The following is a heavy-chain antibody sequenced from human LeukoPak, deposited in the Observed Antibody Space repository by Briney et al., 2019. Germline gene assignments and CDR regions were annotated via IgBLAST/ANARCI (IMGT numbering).Heavy chain of an antibody. D-gene: IGHD5-12*01. CDR2: IGAIGVST. Sequence: GGSLRLSCAASGFTFSSYAMNWVRQAPGKGLEWVSGIGAIGVSTFYGDSVKGRFTMSRDNSKNTLYLRMDSLRAEDTAVYYCAKDQGGYSAYGHLDYWGQGTLVTVSS. V-gene: IGHV3-23*01. CDR1: GFTFSSYA. J-gene: IGHJ4*02. CDR3: AKDQGGYSAYGHLDY.